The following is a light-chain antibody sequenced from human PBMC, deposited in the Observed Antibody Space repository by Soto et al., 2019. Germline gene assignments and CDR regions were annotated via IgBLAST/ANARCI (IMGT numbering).Light chain of an antibody. J-gene: IGKJ4*01. Sequence: VMTQSPATLSLSPGERATLSCRASQSINSKLVWYQQKPGQPPRILIYGASTRATDIPARFRGSGSGAKFTLNSDSLQSEDFAVYYCQQYNSWPPVTFGGGTKVDIK. V-gene: IGKV3-15*01. CDR2: GAS. CDR1: QSINSK. CDR3: QQYNSWPPVT.